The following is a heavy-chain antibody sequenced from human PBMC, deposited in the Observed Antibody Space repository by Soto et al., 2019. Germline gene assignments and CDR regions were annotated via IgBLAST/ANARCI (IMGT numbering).Heavy chain of an antibody. CDR2: ISSSSRTI. Sequence: PGGSLRLSCAASGFTFSSYSMNWFRQAPGNGREWVSYISSSSRTIYYADSVKGRFTISRDNAKNSLYLQMNSLRDEDTALYCCAKDSSSGGYDYLYYYYYYMDVWGKGTTVTVSS. CDR1: GFTFSSYS. J-gene: IGHJ6*03. D-gene: IGHD5-12*01. CDR3: AKDSSSGGYDYLYYYYYYMDV. V-gene: IGHV3-48*02.